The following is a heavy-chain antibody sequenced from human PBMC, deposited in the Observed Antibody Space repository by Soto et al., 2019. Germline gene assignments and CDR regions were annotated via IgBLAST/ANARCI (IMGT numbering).Heavy chain of an antibody. Sequence: SETLSLTCTVSGGSISSGGYYWSWIRQHPGKGLEWIGYIYYSGSTYYNPSLKSRVTISVDTSKNQFSLKLSSVTAADTAVYYCARGLHAAAGTDYWGQGTLVTVSS. V-gene: IGHV4-31*03. J-gene: IGHJ4*02. CDR3: ARGLHAAAGTDY. D-gene: IGHD6-13*01. CDR1: GGSISSGGYY. CDR2: IYYSGST.